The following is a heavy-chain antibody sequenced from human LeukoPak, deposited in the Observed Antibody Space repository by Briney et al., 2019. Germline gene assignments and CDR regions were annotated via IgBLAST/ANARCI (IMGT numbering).Heavy chain of an antibody. Sequence: SVKVSCKASGGTFSNYAISWVRQAPGQGLAWMGGIIPIFGTANYAQKFQGRVTITADESTSTAYMELSSLRPEDTAVYYCARRPNQDITGTTISGFDYWGQGTLVTVSS. J-gene: IGHJ4*02. D-gene: IGHD1-7*01. CDR1: GGTFSNYA. CDR3: ARRPNQDITGTTISGFDY. CDR2: IIPIFGTA. V-gene: IGHV1-69*01.